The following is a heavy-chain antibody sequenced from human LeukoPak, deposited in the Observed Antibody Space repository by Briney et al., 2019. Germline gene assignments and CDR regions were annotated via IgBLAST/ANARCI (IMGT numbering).Heavy chain of an antibody. V-gene: IGHV4-59*01. Sequence: SETLSLTCTVSGGSISSYYWSWIRQPPGKGLEWIGYIYYSGSTNYNPSLKSRVTISVDTSKNQFSLKLSSVTAADTAVYYCARAGYDSSGYYYEGNYYGMDVWGQGTTVTASS. CDR1: GGSISSYY. CDR3: ARAGYDSSGYYYEGNYYGMDV. J-gene: IGHJ6*02. D-gene: IGHD3-22*01. CDR2: IYYSGST.